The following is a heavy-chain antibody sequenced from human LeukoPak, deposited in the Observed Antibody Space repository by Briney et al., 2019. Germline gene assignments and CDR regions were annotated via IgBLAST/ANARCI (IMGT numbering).Heavy chain of an antibody. V-gene: IGHV5-51*01. Sequence: GESLQISCTGSGYSLTNYWIGWVRQMPGKGLEWMGIIYPDDSDTRYRPSFQGQVTISADKSIATAYLQWSSLKASDTAMYYCARLQYSNGYVDYWGQGTLVTVSS. D-gene: IGHD5-18*01. J-gene: IGHJ4*02. CDR1: GYSLTNYW. CDR3: ARLQYSNGYVDY. CDR2: IYPDDSDT.